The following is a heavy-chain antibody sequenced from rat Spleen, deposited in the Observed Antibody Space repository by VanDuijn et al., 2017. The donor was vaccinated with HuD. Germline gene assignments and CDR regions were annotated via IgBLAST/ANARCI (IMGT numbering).Heavy chain of an antibody. CDR2: ISYGDSSGHSST. D-gene: IGHD3-1*01. V-gene: IGHV5-29*01. Sequence: EVQLVESGGGLVQPGRSLKLSCVASGFTFNKYWMTWVRQAPTKGLEWVATISYGDSSGHSSTYYRDSVKGRFTLSRDNAKSTLYLQMNSLRSEDTATYYCARQRGPSWFAYWGQGTLVTVSS. J-gene: IGHJ3*01. CDR3: ARQRGPSWFAY. CDR1: GFTFNKYW.